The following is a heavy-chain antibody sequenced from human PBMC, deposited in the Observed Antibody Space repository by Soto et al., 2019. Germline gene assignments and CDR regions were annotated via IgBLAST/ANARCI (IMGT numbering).Heavy chain of an antibody. CDR2: IWYDGSNT. V-gene: IGHV3-33*01. J-gene: IGHJ6*02. Sequence: QVQLVESGGGVVQPGRSLRLSCAASGFTFSSYGMHWVRQAPGKGLEWVAVIWYDGSNTYYADSVKGRFTISRDNSKNTLYRQMNGQSAEDTAVYYCAVAPRSGYRYGRACMDFWGQGTTVTVSS. CDR3: AVAPRSGYRYGRACMDF. D-gene: IGHD5-18*01. CDR1: GFTFSSYG.